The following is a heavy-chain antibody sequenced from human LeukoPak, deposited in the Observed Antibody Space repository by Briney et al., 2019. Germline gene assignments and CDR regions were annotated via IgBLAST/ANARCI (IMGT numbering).Heavy chain of an antibody. J-gene: IGHJ4*02. CDR3: ARGPSGRYYGSGGY. Sequence: PGGSLRLSCAASGFTFSSYSMNWVRQAPGKGLEWVSSISSSSSYIYYADSVKGRFTISRDNAKNSLYLQMNSLRAEDTAVYYCARGPSGRYYGSGGYWGQGTLVTVSS. V-gene: IGHV3-21*01. CDR1: GFTFSSYS. CDR2: ISSSSSYI. D-gene: IGHD1-26*01.